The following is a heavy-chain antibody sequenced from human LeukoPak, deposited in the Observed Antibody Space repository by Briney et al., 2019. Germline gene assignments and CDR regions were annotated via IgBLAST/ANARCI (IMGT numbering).Heavy chain of an antibody. CDR3: ARVRNGGWPDY. CDR2: INPNSGGT. D-gene: IGHD6-19*01. J-gene: IGHJ4*02. CDR1: GYTFTGDY. V-gene: IGHV1-2*06. Sequence: ASVKVSCKASGYTFTGDYMHWVRQAPGQGLEWMGRINPNSGGTNYAQKFQGRVTMTRDTSISTAYMELSRLRSDDTAVYYCARVRNGGWPDYWGQGTLVTVSS.